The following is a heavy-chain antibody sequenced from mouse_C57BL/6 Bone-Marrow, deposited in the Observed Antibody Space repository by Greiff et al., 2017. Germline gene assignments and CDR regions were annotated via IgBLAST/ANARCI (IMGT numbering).Heavy chain of an antibody. CDR1: GYTFTSYG. Sequence: QVQLKESGAELARPGASVKLSCKASGYTFTSYGISWVKQRTGQGLEWIGEIYPRSGNTYYNEKFKGKATLTADKSSSTAYMALRSLTSEDSAVYFCANDGYYRYAMDYWGQGTSVTVSS. J-gene: IGHJ4*01. V-gene: IGHV1-81*01. D-gene: IGHD2-3*01. CDR3: ANDGYYRYAMDY. CDR2: IYPRSGNT.